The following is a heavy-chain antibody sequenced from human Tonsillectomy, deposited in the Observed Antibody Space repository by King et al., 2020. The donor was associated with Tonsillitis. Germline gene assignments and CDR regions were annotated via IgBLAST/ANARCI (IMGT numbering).Heavy chain of an antibody. CDR3: AAFDSAGYYGGFDY. CDR1: RFTFSSYS. D-gene: IGHD3-22*01. V-gene: IGHV3-30-3*01. CDR2: ISYDGSNK. Sequence: GQLVQSGGGVVQPGTSLRLSCAASRFTFSSYSMHWVRQAPGKGLEWVAVISYDGSNKHYAHSVKGRFTISRDNSKNTLYLQMNSLRAEDTAVYYCAAFDSAGYYGGFDYWGQGTLVTVSS. J-gene: IGHJ4*02.